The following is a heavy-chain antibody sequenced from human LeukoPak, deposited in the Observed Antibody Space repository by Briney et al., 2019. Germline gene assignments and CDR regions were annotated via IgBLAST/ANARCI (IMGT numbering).Heavy chain of an antibody. J-gene: IGHJ4*02. Sequence: SETLSLTYTVSGGSISSSSYYWGWIRQPPGKELEWIGSIYYSGSTYYNPSLKSRVTISVDTSKNQFSLKLSSVTAADTAVYYCARDGVLWFGGIYFDYWGQGTLVTVSS. D-gene: IGHD3-10*01. CDR2: IYYSGST. CDR3: ARDGVLWFGGIYFDY. V-gene: IGHV4-39*07. CDR1: GGSISSSSYY.